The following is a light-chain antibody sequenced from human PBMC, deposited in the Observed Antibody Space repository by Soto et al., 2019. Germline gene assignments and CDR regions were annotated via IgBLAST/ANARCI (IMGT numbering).Light chain of an antibody. CDR3: SSYTSSKTLV. Sequence: QSALTQPASVSGSPRQSITISCTGTSSDIGGYTYVSWYQQHPGKAPKLIIYDVINRPSGVSNRFSGSESGNTASLAISGLQAEDEADYYCSSYTSSKTLVFGGGTKVTVL. CDR1: SSDIGGYTY. CDR2: DVI. V-gene: IGLV2-14*03. J-gene: IGLJ2*01.